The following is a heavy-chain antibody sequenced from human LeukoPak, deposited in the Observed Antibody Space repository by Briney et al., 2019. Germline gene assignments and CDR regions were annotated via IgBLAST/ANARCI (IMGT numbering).Heavy chain of an antibody. J-gene: IGHJ6*04. CDR2: ISSSSSYI. Sequence: GGSLRLSCAASGFTFSSYSMNWVRQAPGKGLEWVSSISSSSSYIYYADSVKDRFTISRDNAKNSLYLQMNSLRAEDTAVYYCAREPHSYYYYYGMDVWGKGTTVTVSS. V-gene: IGHV3-21*01. CDR1: GFTFSSYS. CDR3: AREPHSYYYYYGMDV. D-gene: IGHD1-14*01.